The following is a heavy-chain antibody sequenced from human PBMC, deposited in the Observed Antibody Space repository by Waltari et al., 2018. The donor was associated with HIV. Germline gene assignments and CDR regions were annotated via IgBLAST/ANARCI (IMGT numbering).Heavy chain of an antibody. V-gene: IGHV3-48*03. D-gene: IGHD3-10*01. CDR3: ARAFMIRGTGAFDI. J-gene: IGHJ3*02. CDR2: ISSSGSTI. CDR1: GFTLSSYE. Sequence: EVQVVESGGGLVKPGGSLRLSCAASGFTLSSYEMNWVRQAPGKGLECVSYISSSGSTIYFADSVKGRFTMSRDNAKNSLYLRMNSLRAEDTAVYYCARAFMIRGTGAFDIWGQGTMVTVSS.